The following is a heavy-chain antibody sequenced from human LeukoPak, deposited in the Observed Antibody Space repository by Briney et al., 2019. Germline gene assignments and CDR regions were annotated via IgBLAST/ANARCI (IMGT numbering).Heavy chain of an antibody. J-gene: IGHJ4*02. CDR1: GYTFTSYY. Sequence: ASVKVSCKASGYTFTSYYMHWVRQAPGQGLEWMGIINPSGGSTSYAQKFQGRVTMTRDTSTSTVYMELSSLRSEDTAVYYCARADGEYQLLYGIDYWGQGTLVTVSS. D-gene: IGHD2-2*02. V-gene: IGHV1-46*01. CDR3: ARADGEYQLLYGIDY. CDR2: INPSGGST.